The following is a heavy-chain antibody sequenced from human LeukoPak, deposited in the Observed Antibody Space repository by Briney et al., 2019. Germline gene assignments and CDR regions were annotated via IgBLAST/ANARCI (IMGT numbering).Heavy chain of an antibody. CDR3: ARQLANPRTDFDY. CDR1: GYTFTGNY. J-gene: IGHJ4*02. D-gene: IGHD6-13*01. V-gene: IGHV1-2*02. Sequence: ASVKVSCKASGYTFTGNYMHWVRQAPGQGLEWMGWINPNSGGTNYAQKFQGRVTMTRDTSISTAYMELSRLRSDDTAVYYCARQLANPRTDFDYWGQGALVTVSS. CDR2: INPNSGGT.